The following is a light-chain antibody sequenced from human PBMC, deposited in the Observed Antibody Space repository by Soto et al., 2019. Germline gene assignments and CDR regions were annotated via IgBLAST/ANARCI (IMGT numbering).Light chain of an antibody. Sequence: QSALTQPAAVSGSPGQSITISCTGTSRDVGSYNLVSWYQQHPGKAPKLMIYEDIERPSGVSNRFSGSKSGNTASLTISGLLTEDEADYYCCSYAGGTSIVFGGGTKLTV. CDR2: EDI. CDR1: SRDVGSYNL. CDR3: CSYAGGTSIV. J-gene: IGLJ2*01. V-gene: IGLV2-23*01.